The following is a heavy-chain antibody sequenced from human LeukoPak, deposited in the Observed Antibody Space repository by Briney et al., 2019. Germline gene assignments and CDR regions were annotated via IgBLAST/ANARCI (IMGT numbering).Heavy chain of an antibody. V-gene: IGHV4-39*07. Sequence: SETLSLTCTVSGGSISSSSYYWGWIRQPPGKGLEWIGSIYYSGSTYYNPSLKSRVTISVDTSKSQFSLKLRSVTAADTALYYCARDGRFPPEVLPRYFDYWGQGTLVTVSS. J-gene: IGHJ4*02. CDR1: GGSISSSSYY. CDR2: IYYSGST. CDR3: ARDGRFPPEVLPRYFDY. D-gene: IGHD1-26*01.